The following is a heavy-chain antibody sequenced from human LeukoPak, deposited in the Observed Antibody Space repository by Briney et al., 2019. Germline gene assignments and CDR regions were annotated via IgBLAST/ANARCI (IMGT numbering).Heavy chain of an antibody. D-gene: IGHD6-6*01. CDR3: VRDLTTSSTAYLYH. CDR1: GFTFRSYS. V-gene: IGHV3-21*01. Sequence: GGSLRLSCTGSGFTFRSYSMNGVRQAPGKGLEWVSSISSSSRHLYYADSVKGRFTISRDDGKNSLNLQMNSLRAEDTAVYYCVRDLTTSSTAYLYHWGQGTVVTVSS. J-gene: IGHJ1*01. CDR2: ISSSSRHL.